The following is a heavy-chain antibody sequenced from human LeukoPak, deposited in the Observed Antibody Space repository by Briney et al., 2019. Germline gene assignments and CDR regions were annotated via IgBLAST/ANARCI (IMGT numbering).Heavy chain of an antibody. V-gene: IGHV4-39*01. D-gene: IGHD3-3*01. CDR2: IYYSGST. CDR3: ARQTSYYDFWSGYYTLIPFDY. J-gene: IGHJ4*02. CDR1: GGSISSSSYY. Sequence: SETLSLTCTVSGGSISSSSYYWGWIRQPPGKGLEWIGSIYYSGSTYYNPSLKSRVTISVDTSKNQFSLKLSSVTAADTAVYYCARQTSYYDFWSGYYTLIPFDYWGQGTLVTVSS.